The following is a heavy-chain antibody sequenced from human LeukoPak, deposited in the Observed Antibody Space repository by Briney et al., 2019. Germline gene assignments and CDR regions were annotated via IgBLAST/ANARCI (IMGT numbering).Heavy chain of an antibody. CDR1: GYTFTGYY. CDR3: ARVRGRDGYNLVFDY. V-gene: IGHV1-69*13. CDR2: IIPIFGTA. J-gene: IGHJ4*02. D-gene: IGHD5-24*01. Sequence: GASVKVSCKASGYTFTGYYMHWVRQAPGQGLEWMGGIIPIFGTANYAQKFQGRVTITADESTSTAYMELSSLRSEDTAVYYCARVRGRDGYNLVFDYWGQGTLVTVSS.